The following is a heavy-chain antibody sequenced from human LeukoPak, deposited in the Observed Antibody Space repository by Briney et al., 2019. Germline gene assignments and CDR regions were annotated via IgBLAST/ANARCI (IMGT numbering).Heavy chain of an antibody. V-gene: IGHV1-69*02. J-gene: IGHJ4*02. Sequence: ASVKVSCKASGGTFSRYTISGVRQAPGQGVEGMGRIIPILGIANYAQKFQGRVTITADKSTSTAYMDLSSLRSEDTAVYYCARSVIAVAGPDYWGQGTLVTVSS. CDR3: ARSVIAVAGPDY. CDR1: GGTFSRYT. CDR2: IIPILGIA. D-gene: IGHD6-19*01.